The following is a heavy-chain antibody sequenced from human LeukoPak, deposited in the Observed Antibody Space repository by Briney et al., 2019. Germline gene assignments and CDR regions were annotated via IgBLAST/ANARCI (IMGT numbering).Heavy chain of an antibody. CDR2: IRYDGSNK. V-gene: IGHV3-30*02. CDR3: AKDGLLSSWSDYYYYYYMDV. D-gene: IGHD6-13*01. Sequence: GGSLRLSCAASGFTFSSYGMHWVRQAPGKGLEWGAFIRYDGSNKYYADSVKGRFTISRDNSKNTLYLQMNSLRAEDTAVYYCAKDGLLSSWSDYYYYYYMDVWGKGTTVTISS. J-gene: IGHJ6*03. CDR1: GFTFSSYG.